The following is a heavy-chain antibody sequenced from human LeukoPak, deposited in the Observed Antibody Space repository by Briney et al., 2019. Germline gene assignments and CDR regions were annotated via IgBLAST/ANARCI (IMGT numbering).Heavy chain of an antibody. D-gene: IGHD4-11*01. CDR2: IASDGSST. Sequence: PGGSLRLSCAASGFTFSSYWMNWVRQAPGKGLVWVSRIASDGSSTTYADSVKGRFSISRDNAKNTLYLQMNSLRAEDTAVYYCAREIDYSDYKNQIYYYYGMDVWGQGTTVTVSS. J-gene: IGHJ6*02. V-gene: IGHV3-74*01. CDR1: GFTFSSYW. CDR3: AREIDYSDYKNQIYYYYGMDV.